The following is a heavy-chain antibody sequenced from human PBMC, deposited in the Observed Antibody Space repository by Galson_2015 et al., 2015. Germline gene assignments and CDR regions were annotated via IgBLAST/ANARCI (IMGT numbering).Heavy chain of an antibody. J-gene: IGHJ4*02. D-gene: IGHD6-19*01. CDR2: ISSSGSTI. CDR1: GFTYSSYE. CDR3: ARDLAVVGRDY. Sequence: PLRLSCAASGFTYSSYEMNWVRQAPGKGLEWVSYISSSGSTIYYADSVKGRFTISRDNAKNSLYLQMNSLRAEDTAVYYCARDLAVVGRDYWGQGTLVTVSS. V-gene: IGHV3-48*03.